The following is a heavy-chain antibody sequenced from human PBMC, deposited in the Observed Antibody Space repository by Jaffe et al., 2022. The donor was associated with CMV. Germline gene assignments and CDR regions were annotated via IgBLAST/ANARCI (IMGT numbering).Heavy chain of an antibody. CDR3: ARGTEARELWSKGYKYMGV. V-gene: IGHV1-46*01. CDR1: GYTFTSYY. Sequence: QVRLVQSGAEVKKPGASVKVSCKAFGYTFTSYYMHWVRQAPGQGLEWMGIIDPSGGGTTYALNFQGRVTISTDTSTSTVYMELSSLRSEDTAVYYCARGTEARELWSKGYKYMGVWGKGTTVTVSS. CDR2: IDPSGGGT. D-gene: IGHD2-21*01. J-gene: IGHJ6*03.